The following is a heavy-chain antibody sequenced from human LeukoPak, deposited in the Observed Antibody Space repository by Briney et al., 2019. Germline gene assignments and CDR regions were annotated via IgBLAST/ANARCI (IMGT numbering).Heavy chain of an antibody. D-gene: IGHD1/OR15-1a*01. Sequence: GGSLRLSCAASGFTFSSYAMSWVRQAPGKGLEWVSAISGSGGSTYYADSVKGRFTMSRDNPKNTLFLQMNSLRPEDTAVYYCAKEPRWEQLHSFDIWGQGTTVTVSS. CDR1: GFTFSSYA. CDR3: AKEPRWEQLHSFDI. V-gene: IGHV3-23*01. CDR2: ISGSGGST. J-gene: IGHJ3*02.